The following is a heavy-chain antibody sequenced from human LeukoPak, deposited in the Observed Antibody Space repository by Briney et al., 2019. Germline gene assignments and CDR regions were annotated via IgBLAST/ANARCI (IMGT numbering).Heavy chain of an antibody. CDR1: GFTFSSYG. J-gene: IGHJ4*02. D-gene: IGHD4-17*01. V-gene: IGHV3-30*03. CDR3: ARGDDYGDYVGYFDY. Sequence: PGGSLRLSCAASGFTFSSYGMHWVRQAPGKGLEWVAVISYDGSNKYYADSVKGRFTISRDNSKNTLYLQMNSLRAEDTAVYYCARGDDYGDYVGYFDYWGQGTLVTVSS. CDR2: ISYDGSNK.